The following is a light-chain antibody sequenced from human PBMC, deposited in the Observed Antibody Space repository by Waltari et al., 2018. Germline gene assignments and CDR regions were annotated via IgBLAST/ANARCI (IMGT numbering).Light chain of an antibody. Sequence: CRARQSGSRCISLYQIKPGRAPRLLHYRGCNRATGIPDSFRGSGSGTDVSLTISRLEPEDFALYYCQHYVSLPATFGQGTKVEIK. CDR3: QHYVSLPAT. CDR2: RGC. CDR1: QSGSRC. J-gene: IGKJ1*01. V-gene: IGKV3-20*01.